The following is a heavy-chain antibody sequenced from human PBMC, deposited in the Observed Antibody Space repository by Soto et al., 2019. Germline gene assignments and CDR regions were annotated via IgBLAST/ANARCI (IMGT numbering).Heavy chain of an antibody. J-gene: IGHJ4*02. CDR3: AREGDGIAVARGNYFDY. CDR2: INPSGGST. Sequence: PSVKVSCKASGYTFTSYYMHWVRQAPGQGLEWMGIINPSGGSTSYAQKFQGRVTMTRDTSTSTVYMELSSLRSEDTAVYYCAREGDGIAVARGNYFDYWGQGTLVTVSS. CDR1: GYTFTSYY. D-gene: IGHD6-19*01. V-gene: IGHV1-46*01.